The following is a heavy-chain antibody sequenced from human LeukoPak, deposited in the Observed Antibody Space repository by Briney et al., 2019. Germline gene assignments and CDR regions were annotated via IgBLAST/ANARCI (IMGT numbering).Heavy chain of an antibody. J-gene: IGHJ4*02. CDR1: GFNFKDYG. Sequence: GGSLRLSCAGSGFNFKDYGMTWVRQAPGKGLEWVSGINRNGGSIAYADSVKGRFIISRDNAKNSLYLQMNSLRAEDTALYYCASHTSATDYWGQGTLVTVSS. D-gene: IGHD6-19*01. CDR2: INRNGGSI. V-gene: IGHV3-20*04. CDR3: ASHTSATDY.